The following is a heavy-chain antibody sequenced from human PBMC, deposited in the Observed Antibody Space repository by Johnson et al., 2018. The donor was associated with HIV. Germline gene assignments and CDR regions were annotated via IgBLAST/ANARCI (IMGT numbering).Heavy chain of an antibody. V-gene: IGHV3-30*02. CDR3: AKARSLLDYGGFDAFDI. CDR1: GFTFSSYG. J-gene: IGHJ3*02. CDR2: TRFDGTNK. D-gene: IGHD4-23*01. Sequence: QMQLVESGGGVVQPGGSLRLSCAASGFTFSSYGMHWVRQTPGKGLEWVAFTRFDGTNKYYADSVKGRFTISRDNSKNTLSLQMNSLRVEDTAMYYCAKARSLLDYGGFDAFDIWGQGTLVIVSS.